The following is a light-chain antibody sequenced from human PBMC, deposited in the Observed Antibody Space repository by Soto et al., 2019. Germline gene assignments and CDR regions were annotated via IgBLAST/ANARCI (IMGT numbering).Light chain of an antibody. CDR1: QHVSSN. CDR2: RAS. J-gene: IGKJ2*01. Sequence: EIVMTQSPATLSVSPGGSATLSCRASQHVSSNFAWYRQKPGQAPTLLIYRASTRATGIPARFSGCGSGTEFSLSISSLQSEDFAVYYCLQYNNWPYTFGQGTKLEIK. CDR3: LQYNNWPYT. V-gene: IGKV3-15*01.